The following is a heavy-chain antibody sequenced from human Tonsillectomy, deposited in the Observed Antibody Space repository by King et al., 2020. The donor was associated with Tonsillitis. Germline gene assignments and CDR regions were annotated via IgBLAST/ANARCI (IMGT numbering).Heavy chain of an antibody. CDR1: GYDFISYA. D-gene: IGHD2-21*02. Sequence: VQLVESGSELKKAGASVRVSCKASGYDFISYAMSWVRQAPGQGLECMGWINTNTGNPTYAQGFTGRFVFSLDTSVSTAYLQINSLQAEDTAFYYCARSPVSDPFDYGGQGTLVTVSS. CDR2: INTNTGNP. CDR3: ARSPVSDPFDY. V-gene: IGHV7-4-1*02. J-gene: IGHJ4*02.